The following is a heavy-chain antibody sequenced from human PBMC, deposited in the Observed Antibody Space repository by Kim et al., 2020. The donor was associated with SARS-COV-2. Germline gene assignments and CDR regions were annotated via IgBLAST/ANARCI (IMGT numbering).Heavy chain of an antibody. J-gene: IGHJ6*02. CDR2: ISAYNGNT. CDR3: ARAVRDSSSWYPVVTGRGYGMDV. Sequence: ASVKVSCKASGYTFTSYGISWVRQAPGQGLEWMGWISAYNGNTNYAQKLQGRVTMTTDTSTSTAYMELRSLRSDDTAVYYCARAVRDSSSWYPVVTGRGYGMDVWGQGTTVTVSS. CDR1: GYTFTSYG. D-gene: IGHD6-13*01. V-gene: IGHV1-18*01.